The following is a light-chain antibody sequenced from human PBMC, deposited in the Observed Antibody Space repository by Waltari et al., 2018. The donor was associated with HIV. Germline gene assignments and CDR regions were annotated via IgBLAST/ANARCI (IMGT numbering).Light chain of an antibody. CDR3: ASNRLDYTLI. CDR2: KET. V-gene: IGLV3-25*03. Sequence: SSDLTQVPSVSVSPGQTAKITCSGDGLSKHYVNWYRKKKGQAPALVIYKETESPSDMPERFSGVTSGTTVTLTISGVQAEDEAHYYCASNRLDYTLIFGGGTKLTVL. CDR1: GLSKHY. J-gene: IGLJ2*01.